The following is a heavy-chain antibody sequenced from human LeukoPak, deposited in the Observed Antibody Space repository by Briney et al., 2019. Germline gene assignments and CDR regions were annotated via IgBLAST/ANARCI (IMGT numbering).Heavy chain of an antibody. CDR2: IDTAGDT. CDR1: GFPFSRYD. J-gene: IGHJ4*02. D-gene: IGHD6-19*01. V-gene: IGHV3-13*01. Sequence: GGSLRLSCAASGFPFSRYDMHWVRHVPGKGLEWVSSIDTAGDTYYPGSVKGRFTISRENAKYSLYLQMNSLRAGDTAVYYCARLSSGSFDYWGQGTLVTVSS. CDR3: ARLSSGSFDY.